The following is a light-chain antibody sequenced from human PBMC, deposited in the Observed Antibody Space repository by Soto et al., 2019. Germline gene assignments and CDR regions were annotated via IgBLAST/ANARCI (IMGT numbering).Light chain of an antibody. CDR3: CSYAGIYV. CDR1: SSDVGGYKY. Sequence: QSALSQPRSVSGSPGQSVTISCTGTSSDVGGYKYVSWYQHHPGKVPKLMIYDVSKRPSGVPDRFSGSKSGNTASLTISGLQVEDEADYYCCSYAGIYVFGTGTKLTVL. V-gene: IGLV2-11*01. CDR2: DVS. J-gene: IGLJ1*01.